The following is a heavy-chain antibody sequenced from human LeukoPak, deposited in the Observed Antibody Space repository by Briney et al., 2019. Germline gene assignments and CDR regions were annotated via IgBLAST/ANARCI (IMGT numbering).Heavy chain of an antibody. CDR1: GYTFTSYG. Sequence: ASVKVSCKASGYTFTSYGISWVRQAPGQGLEWMGWISAYNGNTNYAQKLQGRVTMTTDTSTSTAYMELRSLRSDDMAVYYCARDLPDIVVVPAAPYNYYYGMDVWGQGTTVTVSS. V-gene: IGHV1-18*03. J-gene: IGHJ6*02. D-gene: IGHD2-2*01. CDR3: ARDLPDIVVVPAAPYNYYYGMDV. CDR2: ISAYNGNT.